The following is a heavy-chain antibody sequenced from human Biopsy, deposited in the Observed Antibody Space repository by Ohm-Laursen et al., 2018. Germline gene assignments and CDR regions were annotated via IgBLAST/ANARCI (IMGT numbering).Heavy chain of an antibody. J-gene: IGHJ5*01. CDR2: LNPVSGNS. V-gene: IGHV1-8*01. CDR3: GRAVRNQLLNDS. Sequence: SVKVSCKASGYIFNNYDINWVRQASGQGPEWIGWLNPVSGNSNFGQKFRGRVTVTSDTSISTAYMELSGLTSDDTATYYCGRAVRNQLLNDSWGQGTLVTVTS. CDR1: GYIFNNYD. D-gene: IGHD1-7*01.